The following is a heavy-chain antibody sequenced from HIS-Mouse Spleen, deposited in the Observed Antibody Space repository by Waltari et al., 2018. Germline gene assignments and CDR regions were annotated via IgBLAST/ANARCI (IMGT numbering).Heavy chain of an antibody. CDR1: GFSLSTSGMC. CDR3: ARIAEGYSSGWYAFDY. CDR2: IDWDDDK. J-gene: IGHJ4*02. V-gene: IGHV2-70*15. Sequence: QVTLRESGPALVKPTQTLTLTCTFSGFSLSTSGMCVSWIRQPPGKALEWLARIDWDDDKYYSTSLNTRLNIYKDTSKKQVVLTMTHMDPVDTATYYCARIAEGYSSGWYAFDYWGQGTLVTVSS. D-gene: IGHD6-19*01.